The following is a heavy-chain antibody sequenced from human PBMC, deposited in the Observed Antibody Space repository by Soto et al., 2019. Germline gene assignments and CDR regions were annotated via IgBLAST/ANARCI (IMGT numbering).Heavy chain of an antibody. V-gene: IGHV1-18*01. D-gene: IGHD3-3*01. J-gene: IGHJ6*02. Sequence: ASVKVSCKASGYTFTSYGISWVRQAPGQGLEWMGWISAYNGNTNYAQKLQGRVTMTTDTSTSTAYMELRSLRSDDTAVYYCARVVPQYDFGSGYYLGYYGLDVWGQGTTVIVSS. CDR2: ISAYNGNT. CDR1: GYTFTSYG. CDR3: ARVVPQYDFGSGYYLGYYGLDV.